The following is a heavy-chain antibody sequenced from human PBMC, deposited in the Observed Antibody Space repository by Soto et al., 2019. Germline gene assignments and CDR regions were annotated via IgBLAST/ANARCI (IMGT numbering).Heavy chain of an antibody. D-gene: IGHD2-21*02. V-gene: IGHV1-46*02. CDR2: IHPSGGGT. J-gene: IGHJ4*02. Sequence: ASVKVSCKPSGYTFNTYYLHWLRQAPGQALEWMGVIHPSGGGTYYAQKFLGRVTVTRDTSTTTVFMELSSLRSDDTSVYYFARRGHIAVVTASFDYWGQGTLVTVSS. CDR1: GYTFNTYY. CDR3: ARRGHIAVVTASFDY.